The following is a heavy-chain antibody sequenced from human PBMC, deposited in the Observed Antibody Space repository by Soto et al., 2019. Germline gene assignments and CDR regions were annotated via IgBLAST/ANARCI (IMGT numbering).Heavy chain of an antibody. CDR3: ARDGDYYDSSGYYYVPFGY. D-gene: IGHD3-22*01. Sequence: SETLSLTCTVSGGSVSSGSYYWSWIRQPPGKGLEWIGYIYYSGSTNYNPSLKSRVTISVDTSKNQFSLKLSSVTAADTAVYYCARDGDYYDSSGYYYVPFGYWGQGTLVTVSS. CDR2: IYYSGST. CDR1: GGSVSSGSYY. J-gene: IGHJ4*02. V-gene: IGHV4-61*01.